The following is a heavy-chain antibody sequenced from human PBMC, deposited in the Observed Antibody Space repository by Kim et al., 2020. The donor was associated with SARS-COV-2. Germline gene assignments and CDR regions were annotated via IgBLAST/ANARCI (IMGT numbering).Heavy chain of an antibody. D-gene: IGHD3-10*01. Sequence: SETLSLTCTVSGGSVSSGSYYWSWIRQPPGKGLEWIGYIYYSGSTNYNPSLKSRVTISVDTSKNQFSLKLSSVTAADTAVYYCARDTRRFGELLTDYYYYYGMDVWGQGTTVTVSS. CDR3: ARDTRRFGELLTDYYYYYGMDV. CDR1: GGSVSSGSYY. V-gene: IGHV4-61*01. J-gene: IGHJ6*02. CDR2: IYYSGST.